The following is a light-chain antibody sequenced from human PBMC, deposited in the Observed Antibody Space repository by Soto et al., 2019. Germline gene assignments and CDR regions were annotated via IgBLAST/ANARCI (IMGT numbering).Light chain of an antibody. J-gene: IGLJ1*01. CDR3: SSYTGGSTYV. V-gene: IGLV2-14*01. Sequence: QSVLTPPAPVSGSPGQSITISRTGTSNTIGGYKYVSWYQQHPGKAPKLMIYNVSNRPSGVSNRFSGSKSGNTATLTISGLQGEDEAEYYCSSYTGGSTYVFGTGTKVTVL. CDR2: NVS. CDR1: SNTIGGYKY.